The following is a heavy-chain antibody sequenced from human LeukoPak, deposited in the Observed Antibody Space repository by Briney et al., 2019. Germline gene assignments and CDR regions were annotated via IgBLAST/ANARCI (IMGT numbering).Heavy chain of an antibody. Sequence: GASVKVSCKASGYTFTGYYMYWVRQAPGQGLEWMGWINPNSGGTNYAQKFQGRVTMTRDTSISTAYMELSRLRSDDTAVYDCARELWFGESHYYGMDVWGQGTTVTVSS. V-gene: IGHV1-2*02. CDR3: ARELWFGESHYYGMDV. J-gene: IGHJ6*02. D-gene: IGHD3-10*01. CDR1: GYTFTGYY. CDR2: INPNSGGT.